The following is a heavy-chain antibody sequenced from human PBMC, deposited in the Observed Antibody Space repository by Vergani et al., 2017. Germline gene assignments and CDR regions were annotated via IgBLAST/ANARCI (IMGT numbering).Heavy chain of an antibody. V-gene: IGHV3-11*01. Sequence: QVQLVESGGGLVKPGGSLRLSCAASGFTFSDYYMSWIRQAPGKGLEWVSYISSSGSTIYYADSVKGRFTISRDNAKNSLYLQMTSLRAEDTAVYYCAVEGGYCSGGSCYSYYYYYGMDGWGQGTTVTVSS. CDR1: GFTFSDYY. J-gene: IGHJ6*02. CDR2: ISSSGSTI. D-gene: IGHD2-15*01. CDR3: AVEGGYCSGGSCYSYYYYYGMDG.